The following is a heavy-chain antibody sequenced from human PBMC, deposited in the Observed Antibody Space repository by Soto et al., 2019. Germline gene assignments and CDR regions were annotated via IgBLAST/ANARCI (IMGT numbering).Heavy chain of an antibody. D-gene: IGHD2-15*01. Sequence: GSLRLSCTASGFTFSSFAMSWVRQAPGKGLEWVSGISGSARSTYYADSVKGRFTISRDNSKNTLFLEMNSLRAEDTALYFCAKDLSGGTFLAYLDYWGLGTLVTVSS. CDR3: AKDLSGGTFLAYLDY. CDR1: GFTFSSFA. V-gene: IGHV3-23*01. J-gene: IGHJ4*02. CDR2: ISGSARST.